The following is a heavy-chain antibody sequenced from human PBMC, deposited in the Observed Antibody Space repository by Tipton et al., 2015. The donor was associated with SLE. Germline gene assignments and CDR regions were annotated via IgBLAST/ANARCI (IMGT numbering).Heavy chain of an antibody. J-gene: IGHJ3*01. CDR1: GFIFNSHG. Sequence: SGFIFNSHGMHWVRQAPGKGLQWVAFTRNDGRNKYYADSVKGRFTISRDNAKSTLYLQMNSLRAEDTAVYYCTRVESTSWAFDVWGQGTIVTVSS. D-gene: IGHD2/OR15-2a*01. CDR2: TRNDGRNK. CDR3: TRVESTSWAFDV. V-gene: IGHV3-33*01.